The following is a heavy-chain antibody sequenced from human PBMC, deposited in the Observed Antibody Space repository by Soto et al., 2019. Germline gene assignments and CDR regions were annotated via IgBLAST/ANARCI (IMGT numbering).Heavy chain of an antibody. CDR2: IIPIFGTA. J-gene: IGHJ4*02. D-gene: IGHD2-2*02. CDR3: ARGGDYSSTSCYTSPFDY. Sequence: QVQLVQSGAEVKKPGSSVKVSCKASGGTFSSYAISWVRQAPGQGLEWMGGIIPIFGTANYAQKFQGRVTITADESTSTAYMELSSLRSEDTAVYYCARGGDYSSTSCYTSPFDYWGQGTLVTVSS. CDR1: GGTFSSYA. V-gene: IGHV1-69*01.